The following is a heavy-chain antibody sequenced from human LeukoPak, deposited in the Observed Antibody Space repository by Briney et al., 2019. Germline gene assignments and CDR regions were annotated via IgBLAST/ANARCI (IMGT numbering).Heavy chain of an antibody. D-gene: IGHD3/OR15-3a*01. J-gene: IGHJ4*02. CDR1: GFTVSSNY. Sequence: GGSLRLSCAASGFTVSSNYMSWVRQAPGKGLEGVSVIYSGGSTYYADFVKGRFTISRDNSKNTLYLQMNSLRAEDTAVYYCARDSGFSGTQRGEYWGQGTLVTVSS. CDR2: IYSGGST. V-gene: IGHV3-53*05. CDR3: ARDSGFSGTQRGEY.